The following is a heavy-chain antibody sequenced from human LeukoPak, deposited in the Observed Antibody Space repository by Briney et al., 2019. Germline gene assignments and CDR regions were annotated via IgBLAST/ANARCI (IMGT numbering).Heavy chain of an antibody. D-gene: IGHD3-10*01. CDR1: GFTLSNYD. J-gene: IGHJ5*02. CDR2: ISGSGGTT. Sequence: GGSLRLSCADSGFTLSNYDMSWVRQAPGKGLEWVSAISGSGGTTYYADSVKGRFTISRDNSKNTLYLQMNSLRAEDTAVYYCAKGSGRPNWFDPRGQGTLVTVSS. CDR3: AKGSGRPNWFDP. V-gene: IGHV3-23*01.